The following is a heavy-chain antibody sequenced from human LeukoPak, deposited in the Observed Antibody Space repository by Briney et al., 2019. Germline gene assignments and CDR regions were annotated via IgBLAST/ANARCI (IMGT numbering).Heavy chain of an antibody. J-gene: IGHJ4*02. CDR2: IYYSGST. CDR3: ARISSGWFDY. V-gene: IGHV4-59*01. Sequence: SSETLSLTCTVSGGSISSYYWSWIRQPPGKGLEWIGDIYYSGSTNYNPSLKSRVTISVDTSKNQFSLKLSSVTAADTAVYYCARISSGWFDYWGQGTLVTVSS. CDR1: GGSISSYY. D-gene: IGHD6-19*01.